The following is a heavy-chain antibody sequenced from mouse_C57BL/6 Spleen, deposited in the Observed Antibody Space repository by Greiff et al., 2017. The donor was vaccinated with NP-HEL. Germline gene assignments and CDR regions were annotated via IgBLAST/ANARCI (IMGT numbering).Heavy chain of an antibody. CDR3: AIVTTDYAMDY. CDR2: INPNNGGT. J-gene: IGHJ4*01. D-gene: IGHD1-1*01. Sequence: EVQLQQSGPELVKPGASVKISCKASGYTFTDYYMNWVKQSHGKSLEWIGDINPNNGGTSYNQKFKGKATLTVDKSSSTAYMELRSLTSEDSAVYYCAIVTTDYAMDYWGQGTSVTVSS. V-gene: IGHV1-26*01. CDR1: GYTFTDYY.